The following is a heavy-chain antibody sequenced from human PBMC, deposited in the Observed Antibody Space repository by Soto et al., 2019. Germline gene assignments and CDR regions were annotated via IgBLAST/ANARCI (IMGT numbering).Heavy chain of an antibody. D-gene: IGHD3-10*01. CDR2: TSGSGGST. CDR3: AKGVTMVRGVTDY. J-gene: IGHJ4*02. CDR1: GFAFSSYA. V-gene: IGHV3-23*01. Sequence: PGGSLRLSCAASGFAFSSYAMSWVRHAPGKGLEWVSATSGSGGSTYYADSVKGRFTISRDNSKNTLYLQMNSLRAEDTAVYYCAKGVTMVRGVTDYWGQGTLVTVSS.